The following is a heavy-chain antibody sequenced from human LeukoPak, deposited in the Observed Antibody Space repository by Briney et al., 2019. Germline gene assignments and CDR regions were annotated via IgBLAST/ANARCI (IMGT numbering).Heavy chain of an antibody. Sequence: GGSLRLSCAASGFTSGISWMSWVRQAPGKGLEWVANIKQDGSEKYYVDSVKGRLTISRDNAKNSLYLQMNSLSAEDTAVYYCARMDSSSSYWGQGTLVTVSS. J-gene: IGHJ4*02. D-gene: IGHD6-6*01. CDR1: GFTSGISW. V-gene: IGHV3-7*01. CDR3: ARMDSSSSY. CDR2: IKQDGSEK.